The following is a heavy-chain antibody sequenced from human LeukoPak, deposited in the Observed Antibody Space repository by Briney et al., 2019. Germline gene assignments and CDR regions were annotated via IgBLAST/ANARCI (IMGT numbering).Heavy chain of an antibody. Sequence: GGSLRLSYAASGFTFSSYKMIWVRQAPGKGLEWVSYITTSGTTTHYADSLKGRFTISRDNAKNSLYLQMNSLRAEDTAVYYCARVLFHSLAVFDYWGQGTLVTVSS. CDR3: ARVLFHSLAVFDY. CDR1: GFTFSSYK. V-gene: IGHV3-48*03. J-gene: IGHJ4*02. D-gene: IGHD2/OR15-2a*01. CDR2: ITTSGTTT.